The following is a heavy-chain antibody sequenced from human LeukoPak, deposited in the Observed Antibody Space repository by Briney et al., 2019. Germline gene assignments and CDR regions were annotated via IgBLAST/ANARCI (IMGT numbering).Heavy chain of an antibody. Sequence: GGSLRLSCAAPGFTFSSYEMNWVRQAPGKGLEWVSHISSSGSTIYYADSVKGRFTISRDNAKNSLYLQMNSLRAEDTAVYYCARVRSGWYDFDYWGQGTLVTVSS. D-gene: IGHD6-19*01. CDR2: ISSSGSTI. J-gene: IGHJ4*02. V-gene: IGHV3-48*03. CDR3: ARVRSGWYDFDY. CDR1: GFTFSSYE.